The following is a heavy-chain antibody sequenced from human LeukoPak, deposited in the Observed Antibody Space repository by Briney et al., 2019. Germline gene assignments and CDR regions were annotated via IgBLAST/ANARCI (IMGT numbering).Heavy chain of an antibody. D-gene: IGHD5-18*01. CDR2: IYPGDSDT. CDR1: GYSFTSYW. Sequence: GESLKISCKGSGYSFTSYWIGWVRQMPGKGLEWMGIIYPGDSDTRYSPSFQGQVTISADKSISTAYLQWSSLKASDTAMYYCARRAVTAMVLGDFDDWGQGTLVTVSS. J-gene: IGHJ4*02. CDR3: ARRAVTAMVLGDFDD. V-gene: IGHV5-51*01.